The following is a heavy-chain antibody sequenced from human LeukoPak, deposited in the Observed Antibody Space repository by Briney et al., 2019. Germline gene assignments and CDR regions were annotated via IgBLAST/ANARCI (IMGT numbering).Heavy chain of an antibody. Sequence: KPSETLSLTCDVSGYSISSGYYWGWIRQPPGKGLEWIGSTYHSGSLYYNPSLKSRVTISVDTSKNHFSLNLSSVTAADTAVYYCTRGLSYYDSSGSYYVYYFDSWGQGTLATVSS. CDR1: GYSISSGYY. D-gene: IGHD3-22*01. J-gene: IGHJ4*02. CDR3: TRGLSYYDSSGSYYVYYFDS. CDR2: TYHSGSL. V-gene: IGHV4-38-2*01.